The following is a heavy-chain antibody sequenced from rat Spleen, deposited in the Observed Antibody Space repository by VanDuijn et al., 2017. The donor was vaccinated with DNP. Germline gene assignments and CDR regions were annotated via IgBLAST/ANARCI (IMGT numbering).Heavy chain of an antibody. V-gene: IGHV5-7*01. J-gene: IGHJ2*01. CDR1: GFTFSDYG. Sequence: EVQLVESGGGSVQPGRSLKLSCAASGFTFSDYGMAWVLQAPTKGLEWVAAISPSGSRTYYLDSVKGRFTISRDNAKSTLYLQMNSLRSEDMATYYCARGNYPGINTFDYWGQGVKVTVSS. CDR3: ARGNYPGINTFDY. CDR2: ISPSGSRT. D-gene: IGHD1-4*01.